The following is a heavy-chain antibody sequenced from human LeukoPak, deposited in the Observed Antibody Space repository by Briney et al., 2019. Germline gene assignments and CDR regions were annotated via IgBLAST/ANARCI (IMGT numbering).Heavy chain of an antibody. CDR1: GFTLRSYV. CDR2: ILYDGGNT. D-gene: IGHD3-22*01. V-gene: IGHV3-30*03. J-gene: IGHJ4*02. Sequence: GGSLRLSCAASGFTLRSYVMHWVRQAPGKGLEWVAVILYDGGNTDYADSVKGRFTISRDDSRNTLYLEMNSLRAEDTAVYYCARDPSEYYYDSSGYSPPDYWGQGTLVTVSS. CDR3: ARDPSEYYYDSSGYSPPDY.